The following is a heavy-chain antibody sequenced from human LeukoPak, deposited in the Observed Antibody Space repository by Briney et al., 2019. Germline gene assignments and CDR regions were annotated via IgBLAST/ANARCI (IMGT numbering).Heavy chain of an antibody. CDR2: IIPIFGTA. CDR1: GYTFTRYA. Sequence: SVKVSCKASGYTFTRYAMNWLRQAPGQGLEWMGGIIPIFGTANYAQKFQGRVTITADESTSTAYMELSSLRSEDTAVYYCASHTYSMDVWGQGTTVTVSS. J-gene: IGHJ6*02. V-gene: IGHV1-69*13. CDR3: ASHTYSMDV.